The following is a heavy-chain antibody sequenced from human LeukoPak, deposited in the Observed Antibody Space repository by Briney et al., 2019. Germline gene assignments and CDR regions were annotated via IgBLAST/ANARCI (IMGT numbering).Heavy chain of an antibody. D-gene: IGHD3-22*01. CDR2: ISDSGAYT. CDR1: GVTFSSHA. Sequence: PAGTLRLSCAASGVTFSSHAMTWVRQAPGKGLEWVSAISDSGAYTHYADSVKRRFIISRDNSKTPLYLQMHSLRAEDTAVYYCSKEFYYDSSGFPSLYFDFWGQGTLVTVSS. V-gene: IGHV3-23*01. J-gene: IGHJ4*02. CDR3: SKEFYYDSSGFPSLYFDF.